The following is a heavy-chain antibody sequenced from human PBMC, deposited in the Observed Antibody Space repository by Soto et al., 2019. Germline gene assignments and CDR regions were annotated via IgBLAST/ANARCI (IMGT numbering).Heavy chain of an antibody. V-gene: IGHV4-59*08. J-gene: IGHJ3*02. CDR1: GGSISSYY. CDR2: IYYSGST. Sequence: PSETLSLTCTVSGGSISSYYWSWIRQPPGKGLEWIGYIYYSGSTNYNPSLKSRVTISVDTSKNQFSLKLSSVTAADTAVYYCARRDVATKTAFDIWGQGTMVTVSS. CDR3: ARRDVATKTAFDI. D-gene: IGHD5-12*01.